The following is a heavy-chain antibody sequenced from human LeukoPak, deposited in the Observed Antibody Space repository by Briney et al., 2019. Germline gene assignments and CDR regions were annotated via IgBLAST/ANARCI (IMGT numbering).Heavy chain of an antibody. CDR1: GGSISSSSYY. CDR2: IYYSGST. D-gene: IGHD3-10*01. CDR3: ATTMVRGVLLGWYFDL. J-gene: IGHJ2*01. Sequence: SETLSLTCTVSGGSISSSSYYWGWIRQPPGKGLEWIGSIYYSGSTYYNPSLKSRVTISVDTSKNQFSLKLSSVTAADTAVYYCATTMVRGVLLGWYFDLWGRGTLVTVSS. V-gene: IGHV4-39*07.